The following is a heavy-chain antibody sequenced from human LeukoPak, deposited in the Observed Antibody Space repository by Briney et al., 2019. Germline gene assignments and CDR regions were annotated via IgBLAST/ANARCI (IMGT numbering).Heavy chain of an antibody. CDR1: GFTFSNNW. CDR3: ARRGNLARAFFDY. Sequence: GGSLRLSCAASGFTFSNNWMGWVRQAPGKGLEWVANIKEDGSQEHYVDSVKGRFTISRDNAKNSLYVQMNSLRAEDTAIYFCARRGNLARAFFDYWGQGTLVIVSS. CDR2: IKEDGSQE. D-gene: IGHD1-14*01. J-gene: IGHJ4*02. V-gene: IGHV3-7*01.